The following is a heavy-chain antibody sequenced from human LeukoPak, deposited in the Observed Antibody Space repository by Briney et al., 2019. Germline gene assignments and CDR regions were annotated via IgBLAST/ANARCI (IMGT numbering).Heavy chain of an antibody. CDR3: ARDASPILGYCSGGSCEGGYYFDY. V-gene: IGHV1-69*13. J-gene: IGHJ4*02. CDR1: GGTFSSYA. CDR2: IIPIFGTA. D-gene: IGHD2-15*01. Sequence: SVKVSCKASGGTFSSYAISWVRQAPGQGLERMGGIIPIFGTASYAQKFQGRVTITADESTSTAYMELSSLRSEDTAVYYCARDASPILGYCSGGSCEGGYYFDYWGQGTLVTVSS.